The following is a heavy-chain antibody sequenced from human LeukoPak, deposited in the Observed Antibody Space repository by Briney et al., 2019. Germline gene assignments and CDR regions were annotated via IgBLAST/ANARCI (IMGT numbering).Heavy chain of an antibody. V-gene: IGHV4-59*07. CDR3: ARVDFHWLFDY. CDR2: IYYSGST. Sequence: PSDTLSLPCTVSGGSISRYYWRWIRQPPGKALEWLGYIYYSGSTSFNPPLKSRVTISVDTSKHQFSLKLSSVTAADTAVYYCARVDFHWLFDYWGQGTLVTVSS. D-gene: IGHD3-9*01. J-gene: IGHJ4*02. CDR1: GGSISRYY.